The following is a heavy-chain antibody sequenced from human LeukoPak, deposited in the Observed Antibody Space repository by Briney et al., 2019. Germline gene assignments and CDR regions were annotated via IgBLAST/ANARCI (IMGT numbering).Heavy chain of an antibody. Sequence: SETLSLTCAVYGESFIYNYWTWIRQPPGKGLEWIGEINHSGSTNYNPSLKSRVTMSVDRAKNQFSLNLSSVTAADTAVYYCARGHKYRSGYTVTELGAGYFDSWGQGTLVTVSS. CDR1: GESFIYNY. CDR2: INHSGST. CDR3: ARGHKYRSGYTVTELGAGYFDS. D-gene: IGHD5-18*01. V-gene: IGHV4-34*01. J-gene: IGHJ4*02.